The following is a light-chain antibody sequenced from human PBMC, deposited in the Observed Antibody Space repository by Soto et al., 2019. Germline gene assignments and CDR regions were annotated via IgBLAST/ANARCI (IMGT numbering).Light chain of an antibody. J-gene: IGKJ1*01. CDR1: QTISTW. CDR2: KAS. CDR3: QQSYSYSRT. Sequence: DIQMTQSPSTLSASVGDRVTITCRASQTISTWVAWYQQKPGKAPKLLIYKASSLESGVPSRFSGSGSGTEFTLTISSLQPDDFAHYYCQQSYSYSRTFGQGTKVDIK. V-gene: IGKV1-5*03.